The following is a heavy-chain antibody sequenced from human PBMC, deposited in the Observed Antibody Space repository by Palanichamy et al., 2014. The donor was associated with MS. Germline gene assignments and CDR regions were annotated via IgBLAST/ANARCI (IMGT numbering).Heavy chain of an antibody. CDR1: GSTLTRFS. V-gene: IGHV1-24*01. J-gene: IGHJ3*02. Sequence: QVQLVQSGAEVKKPGASVKVSCKVSGSTLTRFSIHWVRQAPGKGLEWMGGLDDEDDETLYARKFQGRVTMTEDTSTDTAYMELSSLRSEDTALYFCAAGQGVGARLSNAFDMWGQGTMVSVSS. CDR2: LDDEDDET. CDR3: AAGQGVGARLSNAFDM. D-gene: IGHD5/OR15-5a*01.